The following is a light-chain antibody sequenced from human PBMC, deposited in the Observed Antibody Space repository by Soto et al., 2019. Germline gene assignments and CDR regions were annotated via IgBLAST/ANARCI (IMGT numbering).Light chain of an antibody. Sequence: QSALAQPASVSASPGQSITISCTGTTSDVGFFNLVSWYQQHPGKVPKVIIYEVNKRPSEISNRFSGSKSGNTASLTISGLQAEDAADYYCCSYAGGSTLVFGGGTKLTVL. CDR3: CSYAGGSTLV. J-gene: IGLJ3*02. CDR2: EVN. CDR1: TSDVGFFNL. V-gene: IGLV2-23*02.